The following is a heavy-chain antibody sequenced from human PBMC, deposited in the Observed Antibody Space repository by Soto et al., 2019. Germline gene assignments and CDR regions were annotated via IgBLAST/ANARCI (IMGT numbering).Heavy chain of an antibody. CDR1: GYTFTSYY. D-gene: IGHD3-22*01. Sequence: GASVKVSCKASGYTFTSYYMHWVRQAPGQGLEWMGIINPSGGSTSYAQKFQGRVTMTRDTSTSTVYMELSSLRSEDTAVYYCARADYYDSSGYYSPAVYYFDYWGQGTLVTVSS. CDR3: ARADYYDSSGYYSPAVYYFDY. J-gene: IGHJ4*02. CDR2: INPSGGST. V-gene: IGHV1-46*01.